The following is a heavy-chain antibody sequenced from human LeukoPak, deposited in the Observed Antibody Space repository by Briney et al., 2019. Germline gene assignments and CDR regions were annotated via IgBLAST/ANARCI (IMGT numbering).Heavy chain of an antibody. D-gene: IGHD3-9*01. Sequence: SVKVSCKASGGTFSSYAISWVRQAPGQGLEWMGGIIPIFGTANYAQKFQGRVTITADESTSTAYMELSSLRSEDTAVYYCARDGLRYFDWPNNWFDPWGQGTLVTVSS. CDR2: IIPIFGTA. J-gene: IGHJ5*02. V-gene: IGHV1-69*13. CDR3: ARDGLRYFDWPNNWFDP. CDR1: GGTFSSYA.